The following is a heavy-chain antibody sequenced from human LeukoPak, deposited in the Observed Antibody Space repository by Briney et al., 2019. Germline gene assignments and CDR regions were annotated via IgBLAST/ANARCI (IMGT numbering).Heavy chain of an antibody. D-gene: IGHD6-19*01. J-gene: IGHJ4*02. Sequence: EASVKVSCKAAGGTFSSYAISWVRQAPGQGLEWMGRIIPILGIANYAQKFQGRVTITADKSTSTAYMELSSLRSEDTAVYYCARSLGYSSTDWGQGTLVTVSS. CDR3: ARSLGYSSTD. CDR1: GGTFSSYA. V-gene: IGHV1-69*04. CDR2: IIPILGIA.